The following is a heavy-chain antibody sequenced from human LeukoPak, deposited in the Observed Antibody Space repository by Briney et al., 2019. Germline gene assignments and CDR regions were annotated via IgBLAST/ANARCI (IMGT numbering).Heavy chain of an antibody. CDR1: GFTFSSYS. CDR3: ARDPGYSSGCFDY. Sequence: GGSLRLSCAASGFTFSSYSMNWVRQAPGKGLEWVSSISSSSYIYYADSVKGRFTISRDNAKNSLYLQMNSLRAEDTAVYYCARDPGYSSGCFDYWGQGTLVTVSS. CDR2: ISSSSYI. D-gene: IGHD6-19*01. J-gene: IGHJ4*02. V-gene: IGHV3-21*01.